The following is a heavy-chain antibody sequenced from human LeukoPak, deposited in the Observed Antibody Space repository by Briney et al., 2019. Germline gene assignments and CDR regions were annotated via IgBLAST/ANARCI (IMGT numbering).Heavy chain of an antibody. CDR1: GYTFTSYG. Sequence: ASVKVSCKASGYTFTSYGISWVRQAPGQGLEWMGWISAYNGNTNYAQKLQGRVTMTTDTSTSTAYMELRSLRSDDTAVYHCARPMTSFGEYYLWGQGTLVTVSS. D-gene: IGHD4-17*01. J-gene: IGHJ5*02. CDR3: ARPMTSFGEYYL. V-gene: IGHV1-18*01. CDR2: ISAYNGNT.